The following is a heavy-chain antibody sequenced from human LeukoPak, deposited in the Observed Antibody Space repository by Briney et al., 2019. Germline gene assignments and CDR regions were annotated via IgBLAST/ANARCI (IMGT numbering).Heavy chain of an antibody. V-gene: IGHV4-31*03. D-gene: IGHD6-19*01. CDR3: AATNIKAVAGSHNWFDP. CDR2: IYYRGST. J-gene: IGHJ5*02. CDR1: GGSISSGGYC. Sequence: SETLSLTCTVSGGSISSGGYCWSWIRQHPGKGLEWIGYIYYRGSTYYNPSLKSRVTISVDTSKNQFSLKLSSVTAADTAVYYCAATNIKAVAGSHNWFDPWGQGTLVTVSS.